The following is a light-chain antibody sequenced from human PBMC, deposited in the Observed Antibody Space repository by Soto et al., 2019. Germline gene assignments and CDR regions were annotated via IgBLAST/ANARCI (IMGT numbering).Light chain of an antibody. J-gene: IGKJ4*01. CDR1: QSLSSSY. CDR2: GAS. V-gene: IGKV3-20*01. Sequence: ENVLTQSPGTLSLSPGERATLSCRASQSLSSSYLAWYQQKPGQAPRLLIDGASSRATGIPDRFSGSGSGTDFTLTISRLEPEYFAVYYCQQFATSPLAFGGGTQVEIK. CDR3: QQFATSPLA.